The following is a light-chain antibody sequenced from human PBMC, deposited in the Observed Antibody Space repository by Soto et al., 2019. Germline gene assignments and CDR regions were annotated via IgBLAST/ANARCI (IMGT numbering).Light chain of an antibody. V-gene: IGKV1-5*03. CDR3: QQYNSYST. CDR2: KAS. CDR1: KSISSW. J-gene: IGKJ1*01. Sequence: DIQMTQSPSTLSASVGDRVTITCRASKSISSWLAWYQQKPGKAPKLLIYKASSLESGVPSRCSGSGSGTQFTLTISSLQPDDFATYYCQQYNSYSTFGQGTKVEIK.